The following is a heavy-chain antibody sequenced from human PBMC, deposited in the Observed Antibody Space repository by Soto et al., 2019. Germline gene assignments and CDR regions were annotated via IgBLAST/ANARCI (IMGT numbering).Heavy chain of an antibody. V-gene: IGHV4-34*01. CDR2: INHSGST. CDR3: ARGFSYGGYVEGPYFDY. D-gene: IGHD5-12*01. Sequence: PSETLSLTCAVYGGSFSGYYWSWIRQPPGKGLEWIGEINHSGSTNYNPSLKSRVTISVDTSKNQFSLKLSSVTAADTAVYYCARGFSYGGYVEGPYFDYWGQGTLVTVSS. J-gene: IGHJ4*02. CDR1: GGSFSGYY.